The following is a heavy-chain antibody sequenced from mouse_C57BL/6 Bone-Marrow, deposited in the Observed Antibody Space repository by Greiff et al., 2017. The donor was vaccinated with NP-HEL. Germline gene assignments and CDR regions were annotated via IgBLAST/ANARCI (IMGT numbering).Heavy chain of an antibody. V-gene: IGHV1-5*01. CDR3: TRRDYGSSYGYYYAMDY. CDR1: GYTLTSYG. Sequence: SGTVLARPGASVKMSCKTSGYTLTSYGRHGVNRRPGRGRDGIGPINPGNGDPSSNQKFKGKAKLTAVTSASTAYMELSSLTNEDSAVYYCTRRDYGSSYGYYYAMDYWGQGTSVTVSS. J-gene: IGHJ4*01. CDR2: INPGNGDP. D-gene: IGHD1-1*01.